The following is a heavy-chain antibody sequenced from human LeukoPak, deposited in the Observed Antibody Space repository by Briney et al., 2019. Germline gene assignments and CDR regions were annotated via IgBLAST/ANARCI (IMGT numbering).Heavy chain of an antibody. D-gene: IGHD5-12*01. CDR1: GFTFSSYA. CDR3: AKVRGGYDAAGWFDP. CDR2: ISGSGGST. J-gene: IGHJ5*02. V-gene: IGHV3-23*01. Sequence: GGSLRLSCAASGFTFSSYAMSCVRQAPGEGLEWVSAISGSGGSTYYADSVKGRFTISRDNSKNTLYLQMNSLRAEDTAVYYCAKVRGGYDAAGWFDPWGQGTLVSVSS.